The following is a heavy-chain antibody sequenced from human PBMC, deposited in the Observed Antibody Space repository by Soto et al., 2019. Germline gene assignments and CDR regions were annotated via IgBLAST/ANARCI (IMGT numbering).Heavy chain of an antibody. Sequence: QVQLQQWGAGLLKPSETLSLTCAVYGGSFSGYYWSWIRQPPGKGLEWMGDINHIGRTNYNPSLTSRVTIPTAMSTTQSSLRLTSVTAAATAVYYCARGLRGVIITSYYFVMDVWGHGTTVIVSS. CDR1: GGSFSGYY. J-gene: IGHJ6*02. V-gene: IGHV4-34*02. CDR2: INHIGRT. D-gene: IGHD3-10*01. CDR3: ARGLRGVIITSYYFVMDV.